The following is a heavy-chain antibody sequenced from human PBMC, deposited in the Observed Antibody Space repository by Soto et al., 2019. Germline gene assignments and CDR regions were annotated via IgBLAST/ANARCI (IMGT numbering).Heavy chain of an antibody. Sequence: EVQLLESGGDLLQPGGSLRLSCAASGFTFSNYAMTWVRQAPGKGLERVSVISGSGGSTYYADSVKGRFTISRDTSKNTLYLQMNNLRAEDTALYYCAKGTSYYDSSGFDYWGQGTLVTVSS. CDR1: GFTFSNYA. V-gene: IGHV3-23*01. D-gene: IGHD3-22*01. CDR2: ISGSGGST. J-gene: IGHJ4*02. CDR3: AKGTSYYDSSGFDY.